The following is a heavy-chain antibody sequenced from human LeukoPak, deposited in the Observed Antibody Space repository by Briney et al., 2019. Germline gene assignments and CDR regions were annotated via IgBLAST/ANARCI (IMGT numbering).Heavy chain of an antibody. D-gene: IGHD6-13*01. J-gene: IGHJ4*02. CDR1: GYTFTSYA. CDR3: ARKRGIAAAANFDY. CDR2: INAGNGNT. Sequence: GASVKVSCKASGYTFTSYAMHWVRQAPGQRLEWMGWINAGNGNTKYSQKFQGRVTITRDTSASTAYMELSSLRSEDTAVYYCARKRGIAAAANFDYWGQGTLVTVSS. V-gene: IGHV1-3*01.